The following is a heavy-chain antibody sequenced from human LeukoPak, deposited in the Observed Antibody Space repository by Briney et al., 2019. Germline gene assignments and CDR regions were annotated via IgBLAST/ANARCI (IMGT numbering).Heavy chain of an antibody. CDR3: ASILIPVLLWFGELYPPFDY. J-gene: IGHJ4*02. V-gene: IGHV1-18*04. CDR2: ISAYNGNT. CDR1: GYTFTSYG. D-gene: IGHD3-10*01. Sequence: GASVKVSCKASGYTFTSYGISWVRQAPGHGLEWMGWISAYNGNTDYAQKLKRRVTMTTDTSTSTAYMELRSLRSDDTAVYYCASILIPVLLWFGELYPPFDYWGQGTLVTVSS.